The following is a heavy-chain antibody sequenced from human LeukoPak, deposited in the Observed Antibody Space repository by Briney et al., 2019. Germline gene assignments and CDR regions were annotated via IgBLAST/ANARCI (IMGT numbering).Heavy chain of an antibody. CDR1: GGTFSSYA. J-gene: IGHJ4*02. CDR3: AREPGYSGYDLWGYFDY. CDR2: IIPIFGTA. V-gene: IGHV1-69*13. Sequence: ASVKVSCKASGGTFSSYAISWVRQAPGQGLEWMGGIIPIFGTANYAQKFQGRVTITADESTSTAYMELSSLRSEDTAVYYCAREPGYSGYDLWGYFDYWGQGTLVTVSS. D-gene: IGHD5-12*01.